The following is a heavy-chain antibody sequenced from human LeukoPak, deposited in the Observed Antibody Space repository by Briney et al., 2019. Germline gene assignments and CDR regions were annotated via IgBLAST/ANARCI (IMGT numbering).Heavy chain of an antibody. CDR3: ASALLGYRSSTSCYTGGD. CDR2: INPNSGGT. V-gene: IGHV1-2*02. J-gene: IGHJ4*02. CDR1: GYTFTGYY. Sequence: ASVKVSCKASGYTFTGYYMHWVRQAPGQGLEWMGWINPNSGGTNYAQKFQGRVTMTRDTSISTAYMELSRLRSDDTAVYYCASALLGYRSSTSCYTGGDWGQGTLVTVSS. D-gene: IGHD2-2*02.